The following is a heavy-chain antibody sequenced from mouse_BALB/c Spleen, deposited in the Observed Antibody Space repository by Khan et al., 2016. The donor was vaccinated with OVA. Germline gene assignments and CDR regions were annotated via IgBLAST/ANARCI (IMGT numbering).Heavy chain of an antibody. CDR2: FFPNSGGS. CDR3: VRSGYGSFAF. V-gene: IGHV1S29*02. D-gene: IGHD1-2*01. CDR1: GYTFTDYN. J-gene: IGHJ3*01. Sequence: EVQLQESGPEVVKPGASVKISCKASGYTFTDYNVDWVKQRHGKSLEWIGYFFPNSGGSGYNQKFKTKATLTVDISSSTAYMDLRNLTSEDSAVYYSVRSGYGSFAFWGQGTLVTVSA.